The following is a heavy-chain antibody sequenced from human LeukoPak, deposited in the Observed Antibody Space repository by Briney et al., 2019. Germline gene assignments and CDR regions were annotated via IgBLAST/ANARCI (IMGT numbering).Heavy chain of an antibody. V-gene: IGHV4-39*01. D-gene: IGHD3-16*02. CDR1: GGSISSPTYY. CDR2: IHYSGST. J-gene: IGHJ4*02. CDR3: ARLGGYHDPPDY. Sequence: SETLSLTRTVSGGSISSPTYYWAWIRQPPGKGLVWIRTIHYSGSTYDNPSLKSRFTISVDTSKNQFFLKLSSVTAADTAVYYCARLGGYHDPPDYWGQGTLVTVSS.